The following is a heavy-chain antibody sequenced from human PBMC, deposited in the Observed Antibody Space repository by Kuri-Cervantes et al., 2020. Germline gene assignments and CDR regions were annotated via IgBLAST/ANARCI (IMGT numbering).Heavy chain of an antibody. CDR2: IYYSGST. CDR3: ARHGPDVIVGATIHWYFDL. J-gene: IGHJ2*01. V-gene: IGHV4-39*07. CDR1: GGSISSSSYY. Sequence: ESLKISCTVSGGSISSSSYYWGWIRQPPGKGLEWIGSIYYSGSTYYNPSLESRVTISADSSKNQFSLNLSSVTAADTAVYYCARHGPDVIVGATIHWYFDLWGRGTLVTVSS. D-gene: IGHD1-26*01.